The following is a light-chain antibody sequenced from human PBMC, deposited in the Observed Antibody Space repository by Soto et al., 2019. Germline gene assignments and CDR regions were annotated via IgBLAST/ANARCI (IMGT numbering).Light chain of an antibody. CDR3: QQYNNWPPGIT. CDR1: QSVSSN. J-gene: IGKJ5*01. V-gene: IGKV3-15*01. CDR2: GAY. Sequence: EIVMTQSPATLSVSPGEGATLSCRASQSVSSNLAWYQQKPGQAPRLLIYGAYTRATGIPARFSGSGSGTEFTLTISSLQSEDFAVYYCQQYNNWPPGITFGQGTRLEIK.